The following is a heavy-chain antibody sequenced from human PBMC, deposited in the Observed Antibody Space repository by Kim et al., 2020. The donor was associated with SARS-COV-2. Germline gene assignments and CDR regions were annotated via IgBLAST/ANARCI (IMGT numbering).Heavy chain of an antibody. CDR3: AKDHYPRAEPLDAFDI. CDR2: ISGSGGST. Sequence: GGSLRLSCAASGFTFSSYAMSWVRQAPGKGLEWVSAISGSGGSTYYADSVKGRFTISRDNSKNTLYLQMNSLRAEDTAVYYCAKDHYPRAEPLDAFDIWGQGTMVTVSS. J-gene: IGHJ3*02. CDR1: GFTFSSYA. V-gene: IGHV3-23*01. D-gene: IGHD3-10*01.